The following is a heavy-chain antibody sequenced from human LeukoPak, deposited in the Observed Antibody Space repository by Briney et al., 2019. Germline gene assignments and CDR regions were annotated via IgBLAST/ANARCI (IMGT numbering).Heavy chain of an antibody. D-gene: IGHD5-18*01. CDR2: ISYDGSNK. Sequence: QTGGSLRLSCAASGFTFSSYAMHWVRQAPGKGLEWVAVISYDGSNKYYADSVKGRFTISRDNSKNTLYLQMNSLRAEDTAVYYCARVDIPASAVWIQLWKAYYYYYMDVWGKGTTVTVSS. J-gene: IGHJ6*03. CDR1: GFTFSSYA. V-gene: IGHV3-30*04. CDR3: ARVDIPASAVWIQLWKAYYYYYMDV.